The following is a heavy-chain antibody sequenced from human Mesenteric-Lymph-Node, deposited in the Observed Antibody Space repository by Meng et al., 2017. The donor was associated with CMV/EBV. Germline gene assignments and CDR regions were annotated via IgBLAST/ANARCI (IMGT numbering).Heavy chain of an antibody. CDR1: GGSISSGDYY. D-gene: IGHD2-2*02. Sequence: LRLSCTVSGGSISSGDYYWSWIRQPPGKGLEWIGYIYYSGSTYYNPSLKSRVTISVDTSKNQFSLKLSSVTAADTAVYYCARERWYCSSTSCYTNWFDPWGQGTLVTVSS. J-gene: IGHJ5*02. V-gene: IGHV4-30-4*08. CDR2: IYYSGST. CDR3: ARERWYCSSTSCYTNWFDP.